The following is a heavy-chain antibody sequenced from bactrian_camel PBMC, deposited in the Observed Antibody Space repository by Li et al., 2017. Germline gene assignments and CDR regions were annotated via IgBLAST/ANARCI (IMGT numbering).Heavy chain of an antibody. D-gene: IGHD6*01. CDR1: GYFYS. CDR3: APVGGTWSEGCPVAPHYYDH. Sequence: VQLVESGGGSVQAGGSLRLSCAASGYFYSMAWFRQVPDKEREGVAGIDSDGRSDFGSSSYADSVKGRFTISKDNANNTLYLQMNSLKPEDTATYYCAPVGGTWSEGCPVAPHYYDHWGQGTQVTVS. J-gene: IGHJ4*01. V-gene: IGHV3S42*01. CDR2: IDSDGRSDFGSS.